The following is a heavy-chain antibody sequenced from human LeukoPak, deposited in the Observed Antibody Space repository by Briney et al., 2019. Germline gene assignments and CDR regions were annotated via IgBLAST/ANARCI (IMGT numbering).Heavy chain of an antibody. Sequence: ASVKVSCKASGGTFSSYAISWVRQAPGQGLEWMGRIIPIFGTANYAQKFQGRVTITTDESTSTAYMELSSLRSEDTAVYYCARRPYSSGWYPDFDYWGQGTLVTVSS. D-gene: IGHD6-19*01. J-gene: IGHJ4*02. CDR3: ARRPYSSGWYPDFDY. V-gene: IGHV1-69*05. CDR2: IIPIFGTA. CDR1: GGTFSSYA.